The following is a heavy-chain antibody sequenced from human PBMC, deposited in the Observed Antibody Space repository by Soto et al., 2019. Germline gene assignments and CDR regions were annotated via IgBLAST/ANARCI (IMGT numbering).Heavy chain of an antibody. D-gene: IGHD3-16*01. CDR2: IYYSGST. V-gene: IGHV4-59*01. CDR1: GGSISSYY. J-gene: IGHJ4*02. Sequence: PSETLSLTCTVSGGSISSYYWSWIRQPPGKGLEWIGYIYYSGSTNYNPSLKSRVTISVDTSKNQFSLKLSSVTAADTAVYYCVRSSPLIGGIDYWGQGILVTVSS. CDR3: VRSSPLIGGIDY.